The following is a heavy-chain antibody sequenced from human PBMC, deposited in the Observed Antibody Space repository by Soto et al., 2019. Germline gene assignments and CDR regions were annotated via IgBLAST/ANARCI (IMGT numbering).Heavy chain of an antibody. J-gene: IGHJ4*02. Sequence: SETLSLTCTVSSGSVSSGGYFWSWIRQLPGKGLEWIGYIYHTGSTFYNPSLKSRVTISLDTSKSQFSLRLTSVTAADTAMYFCAGSSARPMFDYWGPGTLVTVSS. V-gene: IGHV4-31*03. CDR2: IYHTGST. CDR1: SGSVSSGGYF. CDR3: AGSSARPMFDY. D-gene: IGHD2-2*01.